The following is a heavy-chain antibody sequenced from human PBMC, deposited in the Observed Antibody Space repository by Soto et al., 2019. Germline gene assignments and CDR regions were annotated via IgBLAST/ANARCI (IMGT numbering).Heavy chain of an antibody. V-gene: IGHV4-31*03. J-gene: IGHJ4*02. Sequence: NPSETLSLTCTVSGDSMSSGAYYWNWIRQHPGKGLEWIGYIYYSGNTYYNPSLKSRIVISVDTSKNQFSLNLGSVTAADTAIYYCASSYSGYLDNWGRGALVTVSS. CDR3: ASSYSGYLDN. CDR2: IYYSGNT. D-gene: IGHD3-22*01. CDR1: GDSMSSGAYY.